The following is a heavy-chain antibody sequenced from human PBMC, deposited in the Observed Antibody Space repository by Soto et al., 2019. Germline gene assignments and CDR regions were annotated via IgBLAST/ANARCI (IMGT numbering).Heavy chain of an antibody. J-gene: IGHJ4*02. Sequence: QLKLQESGPGLVKPSETLSLTCTVSGCSISSSSYYWAWVRQSPGKGLEWIGSVYYSGTTYYNPLLKIRVTRSAHISKNQFSLKLSSVTAADTAVFYCVRFIHCKTTSCYLDYWGQRTLVTVSS. CDR3: VRFIHCKTTSCYLDY. D-gene: IGHD2-2*01. CDR2: VYYSGTT. V-gene: IGHV4-39*01. CDR1: GCSISSSSYY.